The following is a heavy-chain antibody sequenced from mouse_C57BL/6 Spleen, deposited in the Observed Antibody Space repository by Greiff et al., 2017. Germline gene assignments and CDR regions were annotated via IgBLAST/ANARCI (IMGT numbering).Heavy chain of an antibody. D-gene: IGHD1-1*01. J-gene: IGHJ3*01. Sequence: EVQRVESGPGLATPSQTLSLTCSVTGYSITSDYWNWIRKFPGNKLEYMGYISYSGSTYYNPSLKSRLSILRDTSKNQYYLQLKAVTTEDTATYDCARGYSGFAYGGQGTLVTVSA. CDR2: ISYSGST. V-gene: IGHV3-8*01. CDR3: ARGYSGFAY. CDR1: GYSITSDY.